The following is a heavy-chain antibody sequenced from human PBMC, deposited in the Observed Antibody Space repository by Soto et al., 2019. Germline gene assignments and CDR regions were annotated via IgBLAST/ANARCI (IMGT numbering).Heavy chain of an antibody. CDR2: IKEDGSEK. CDR3: ARGGRNRFGL. D-gene: IGHD3-16*01. V-gene: IGHV3-7*04. J-gene: IGHJ4*02. CDR1: GFTFSGHW. Sequence: EEQLVESGGGLVQPGGSLRVSCAASGFTFSGHWMTWVRQATGNGLEWVASIKEDGSEKKYVDSAKGRFTISRDNAKKSLYLQMNSLRGDDTAVYYCARGGRNRFGLWGQGTLVTVSS.